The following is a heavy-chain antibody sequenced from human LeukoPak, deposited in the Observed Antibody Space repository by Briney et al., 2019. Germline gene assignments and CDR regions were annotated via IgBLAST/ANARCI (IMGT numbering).Heavy chain of an antibody. V-gene: IGHV4-38-2*02. CDR3: ARGDGYNYAGFDY. CDR1: GYSISSGYY. CDR2: IYHSGTT. D-gene: IGHD5-24*01. Sequence: SETLSLTCTVSGYSISSGYYWGWIRQSPGKGLEWIGTIYHSGTTYHNPSLKSRVTLSVDTSKNQFSLKLSSVTAADTAVYYCARGDGYNYAGFDYWGQGTLGTVSS. J-gene: IGHJ4*02.